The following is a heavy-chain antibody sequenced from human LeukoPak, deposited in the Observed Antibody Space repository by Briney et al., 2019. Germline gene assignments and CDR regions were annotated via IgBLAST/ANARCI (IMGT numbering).Heavy chain of an antibody. CDR1: GYSISSGYY. J-gene: IGHJ4*02. Sequence: SETLSLTCTVSGYSISSGYYWGWIRQPPGKGLEWIGSIYHSGSTYYNPSLKSRVTISVDTSKNQFSLKLSSVTAADTAVYYCAISPIHYGDYATDEDIVDYWGQGTLVTVSS. D-gene: IGHD4-17*01. CDR3: AISPIHYGDYATDEDIVDY. CDR2: IYHSGST. V-gene: IGHV4-38-2*02.